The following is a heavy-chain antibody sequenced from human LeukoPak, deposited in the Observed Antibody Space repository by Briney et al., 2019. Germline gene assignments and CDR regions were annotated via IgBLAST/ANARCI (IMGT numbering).Heavy chain of an antibody. V-gene: IGHV3-23*01. CDR2: ISAGGTST. D-gene: IGHD5-12*01. CDR3: ANWLSNSLPL. CDR1: GFTLSSYA. Sequence: GGSLRLSSAASGFTLSSYAMSWVRQAPGKGLEWVSAISAGGTSTYYADSVKGRFTISRDKSKNTLYLQMNSLRAEDTAVYYCANWLSNSLPLWGQGTLVTVSS. J-gene: IGHJ4*02.